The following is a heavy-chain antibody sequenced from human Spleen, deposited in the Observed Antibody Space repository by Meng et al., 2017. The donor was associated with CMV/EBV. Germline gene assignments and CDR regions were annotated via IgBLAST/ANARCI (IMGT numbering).Heavy chain of an antibody. Sequence: SGSTCPVYFIRWVRTGPGQGIEWMGRIHFNSGVTNYAQRFQGRVTMARDTSITTAYMELRRLTPDDTAVYYCARVIAVAGTAPFDYWGQGTLVTVSS. J-gene: IGHJ4*02. D-gene: IGHD1-1*01. CDR2: IHFNSGVT. CDR3: ARVIAVAGTAPFDY. V-gene: IGHV1-2*06. CDR1: GSTCPVYF.